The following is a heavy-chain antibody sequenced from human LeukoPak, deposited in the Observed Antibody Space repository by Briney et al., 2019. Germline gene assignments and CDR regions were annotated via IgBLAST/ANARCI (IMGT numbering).Heavy chain of an antibody. D-gene: IGHD4-17*01. CDR1: GFTFSSYA. V-gene: IGHV3-15*01. CDR3: TTHGGDYPTY. CDR2: IKSKSRGGTT. J-gene: IGHJ4*02. Sequence: PGGSLRLSCAASGFTFSSYAMGWVRQAPGKGLEWVGRIKSKSRGGTTDYAAPVKDRFTISRDDSKNTLFLQMNSLKTEDTAVYFCTTHGGDYPTYWGQGTLVTVSS.